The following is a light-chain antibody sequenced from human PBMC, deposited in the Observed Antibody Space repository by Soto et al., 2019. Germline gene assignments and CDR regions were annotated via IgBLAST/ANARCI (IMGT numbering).Light chain of an antibody. Sequence: DIQMTQSPSTLSASVGDRVTITCRASQSISSWLAWYRQKPGKAPNLLIYKTSSLEIGVPLRFSGSESGTEFTLTISSLQPDDFATYYCQQYNNYPWTFGQGTKVEIK. V-gene: IGKV1-5*03. CDR1: QSISSW. J-gene: IGKJ1*01. CDR2: KTS. CDR3: QQYNNYPWT.